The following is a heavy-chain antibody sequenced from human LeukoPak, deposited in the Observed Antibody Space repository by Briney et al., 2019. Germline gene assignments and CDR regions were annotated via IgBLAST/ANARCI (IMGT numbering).Heavy chain of an antibody. Sequence: PGGSLRLSCAASGFTFDDYTMHWVRQAPGKGLEWVSLITWVGHSTSYGDSVKGRFTISRENNKNSLYLQMNSLRIEDTALYYCSKGDDRYGFDYWGQGTLVTVSS. CDR2: ITWVGHST. CDR1: GFTFDDYT. CDR3: SKGDDRYGFDY. D-gene: IGHD5-18*01. J-gene: IGHJ4*02. V-gene: IGHV3-43*01.